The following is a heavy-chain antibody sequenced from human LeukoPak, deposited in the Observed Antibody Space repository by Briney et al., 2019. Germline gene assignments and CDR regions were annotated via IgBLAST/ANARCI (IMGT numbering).Heavy chain of an antibody. D-gene: IGHD3-10*01. V-gene: IGHV3-49*04. CDR1: AFTIVDKA. J-gene: IGHJ4*02. Sequence: GVSLSFSGTGSAFTIVDKAMSWVRHGPGNGLKGVGFISSRGNSGATEYAGCVKGRWNMSRDESKSIAYRLMNNQKTEDTAAYYCTREGMGRDAFDYWGQGTLVTVSS. CDR3: TREGMGRDAFDY. CDR2: ISSRGNSGAT.